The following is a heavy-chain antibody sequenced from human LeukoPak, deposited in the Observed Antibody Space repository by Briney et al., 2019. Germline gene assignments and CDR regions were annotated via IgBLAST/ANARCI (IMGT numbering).Heavy chain of an antibody. J-gene: IGHJ4*02. D-gene: IGHD4-23*01. CDR3: ARDQGHDYGGNGYDY. CDR2: ISAYNGNT. CDR1: GYTFTSYG. V-gene: IGHV1-18*01. Sequence: ASVKVSCKASGYTFTSYGISWVRQAPGQGLEWMGWISAYNGNTNYAQKLQGRVTMTTDTSASTAYMELRSLRSDDTAVYYCARDQGHDYGGNGYDYWGQGTLVTVSS.